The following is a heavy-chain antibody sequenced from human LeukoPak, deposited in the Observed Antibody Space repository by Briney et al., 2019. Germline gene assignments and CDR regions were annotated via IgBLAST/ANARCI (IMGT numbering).Heavy chain of an antibody. D-gene: IGHD3-22*01. Sequence: GGSLRLSCAASGFTFSSYAMSWVRQAPGKGLEWVSVIYSGGSTYYADSVKGRFTISRDNSKNTLYLQMNSLRAEDTAVYYCARDYYDRSYYYGMDVWGQGTTVTVSS. CDR1: GFTFSSYA. CDR3: ARDYYDRSYYYGMDV. J-gene: IGHJ6*02. CDR2: IYSGGST. V-gene: IGHV3-66*01.